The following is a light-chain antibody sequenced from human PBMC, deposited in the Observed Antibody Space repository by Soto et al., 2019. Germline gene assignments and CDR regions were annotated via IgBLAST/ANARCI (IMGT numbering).Light chain of an antibody. Sequence: QPVLTQPPSVSGAPGQRVTISCTERSSNIGAGYDVHWYQQLPGTAPKLLIYGNSNRPSGVPDRFSGSKSGTSASLAITGLQAEDEADYYCQSYDSSLSGWVFGGGTQLTVL. CDR2: GNS. CDR3: QSYDSSLSGWV. V-gene: IGLV1-40*01. CDR1: SSNIGAGYD. J-gene: IGLJ3*02.